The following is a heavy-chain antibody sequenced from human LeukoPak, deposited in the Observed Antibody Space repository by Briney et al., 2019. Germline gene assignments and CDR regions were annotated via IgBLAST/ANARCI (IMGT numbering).Heavy chain of an antibody. V-gene: IGHV3-30-3*01. J-gene: IGHJ3*02. Sequence: QAGGSLRLSCAASGFTFSSYAMHWVRQAPGKGLEWVAVISYDGSNKYYADSVKGRFTISRDNSKNTLYLQMNSLRAEDTAVYYCARDGSSAKDEDAFDIWGQGTMVTVSS. CDR2: ISYDGSNK. CDR3: ARDGSSAKDEDAFDI. CDR1: GFTFSSYA. D-gene: IGHD1-26*01.